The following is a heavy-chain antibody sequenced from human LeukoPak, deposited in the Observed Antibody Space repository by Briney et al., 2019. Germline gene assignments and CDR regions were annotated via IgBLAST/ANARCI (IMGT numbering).Heavy chain of an antibody. D-gene: IGHD2-21*01. CDR3: AKHIYYFDS. CDR1: GDSVSSNSAA. V-gene: IGHV6-1*01. Sequence: SQTLSLTCAISGDSVSSNSAAWNWIRQSPSRGLEWRGRTYYRAKWYNDYAVFVKSRITINPDPYNNQFSLQLNSVTPEDTAVYYCAKHIYYFDSWGQGTLVTVSS. CDR2: TYYRAKWYN. J-gene: IGHJ4*02.